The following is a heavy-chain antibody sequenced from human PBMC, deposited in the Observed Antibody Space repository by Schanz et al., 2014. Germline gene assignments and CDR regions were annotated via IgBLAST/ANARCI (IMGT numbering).Heavy chain of an antibody. D-gene: IGHD2-21*01. J-gene: IGHJ2*01. V-gene: IGHV3-21*01. CDR2: ISSSSSYI. CDR3: ARVVRLAYCGGDCYSGGYFDL. Sequence: DVQLVESGGTLVRPGGSLRLSCAASGFNFSSHWMTWVRQAPGRGLEWVSSISSSSSYIYYADSVKGRFTISRDNAKNSLYLQMNSLRAEDTAVYYCARVVRLAYCGGDCYSGGYFDLWGRGTLVTVSS. CDR1: GFNFSSHW.